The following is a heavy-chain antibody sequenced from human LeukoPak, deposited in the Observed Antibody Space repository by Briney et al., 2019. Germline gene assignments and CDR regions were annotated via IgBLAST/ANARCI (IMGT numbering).Heavy chain of an antibody. CDR2: ISGSGGST. Sequence: GGSLRLSCAASGFTFSSYAMSWVRQAPGKGLGWVSAISGSGGSTYYADSVKGRFTISRDNSKNTLYLQMNSLRAEDTAVYYCAKDVDYYDSSGYYRGDVERYFDYWGQGTLVTVSS. CDR3: AKDVDYYDSSGYYRGDVERYFDY. J-gene: IGHJ4*02. D-gene: IGHD3-22*01. CDR1: GFTFSSYA. V-gene: IGHV3-23*01.